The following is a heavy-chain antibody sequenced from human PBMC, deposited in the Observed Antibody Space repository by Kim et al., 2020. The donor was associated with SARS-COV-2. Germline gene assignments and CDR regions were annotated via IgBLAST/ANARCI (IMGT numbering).Heavy chain of an antibody. Sequence: ASVKVSCKASGYTFTSYAMNWVRQAPGQGLEWMGWINTNTGNPTYAQGFTGRFVFSLDTSVSTAYLQISSLKAEDTAVYYCARDVKGGGYFDWYVGGRQGAVNWFDPWGQGTLVTVSS. D-gene: IGHD3-9*01. J-gene: IGHJ5*02. CDR2: INTNTGNP. CDR3: ARDVKGGGYFDWYVGGRQGAVNWFDP. V-gene: IGHV7-4-1*02. CDR1: GYTFTSYA.